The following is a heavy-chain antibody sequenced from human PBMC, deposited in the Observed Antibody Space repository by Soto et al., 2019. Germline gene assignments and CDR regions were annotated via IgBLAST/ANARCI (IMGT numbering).Heavy chain of an antibody. CDR1: GGSINSGGYY. V-gene: IGHV4-31*03. Sequence: QVQLQESGPGLVEPSQTLSLTCTVSGGSINSGGYYWSWIRQHPGKGLEWIGYIYNSGSTYYNPSLKTRVTISIDTSKNQFSLNLRSVTAADTAVFYCARGYGGKHTDSWGQGTLVTVSS. CDR3: ARGYGGKHTDS. J-gene: IGHJ4*02. CDR2: IYNSGST. D-gene: IGHD4-17*01.